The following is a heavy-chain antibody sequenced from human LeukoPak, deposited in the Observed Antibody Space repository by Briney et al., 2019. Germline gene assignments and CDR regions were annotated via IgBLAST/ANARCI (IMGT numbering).Heavy chain of an antibody. CDR1: GGSINTGDYY. J-gene: IGHJ4*02. V-gene: IGHV4-39*07. CDR3: ARENIVSTRDFDY. CDR2: LFYTGNT. D-gene: IGHD5/OR15-5a*01. Sequence: SETLSLTCTVSGGSINTGDYYWTWIRQPPGKGLEWVGSLFYTGNTYYNPSLKTRVTISIDTSKNQFSLKLSSVTAAGTAVYYCARENIVSTRDFDYWGQGTLVTVSS.